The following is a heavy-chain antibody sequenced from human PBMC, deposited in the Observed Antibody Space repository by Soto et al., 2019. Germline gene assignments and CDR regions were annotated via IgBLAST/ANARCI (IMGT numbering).Heavy chain of an antibody. V-gene: IGHV3-66*01. Sequence: EVQLVESGGGLVQPGGSLRLSCAASGLTVSSNYMSWVRQAPGKGLECVSVMYSGGSTYYADSVKGRFIISRDNYKNTLYLQMDSLRVEDTAVYYCARDSSLHQPLFYGMDVWGQGTTVTVSS. D-gene: IGHD2-2*01. J-gene: IGHJ6*02. CDR3: ARDSSLHQPLFYGMDV. CDR1: GLTVSSNY. CDR2: MYSGGST.